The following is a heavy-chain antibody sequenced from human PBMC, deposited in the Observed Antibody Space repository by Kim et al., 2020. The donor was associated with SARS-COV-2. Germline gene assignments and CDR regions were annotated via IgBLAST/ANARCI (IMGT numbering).Heavy chain of an antibody. V-gene: IGHV3-23*01. Sequence: GGSLRLSCVGSGFTFSNYVMSWVRQAPGKGLEWVSGISAAGYTTYYIDSVKGRFTVSRDNSKSTLYVQMNGLRAEDTAVYYCTKGDRDILSYDYGTDVWGQGTTVTVSS. CDR1: GFTFSNYV. CDR3: TKGDRDILSYDYGTDV. D-gene: IGHD3-9*01. CDR2: ISAAGYTT. J-gene: IGHJ6*02.